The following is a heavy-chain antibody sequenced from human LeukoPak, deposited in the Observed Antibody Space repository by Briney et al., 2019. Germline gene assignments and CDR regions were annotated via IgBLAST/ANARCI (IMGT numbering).Heavy chain of an antibody. V-gene: IGHV3-23*01. Sequence: GGSLRLSXAASGFTFSSYAMSWVGQAPGKGMEWVSAISGSGGSTYYADSVKGRFNISRDNYKNTLYLQMNSLRAEDTAVYYCGKDQYSGSSGAFDIWGQGTMVTVSS. D-gene: IGHD1-26*01. CDR3: GKDQYSGSSGAFDI. J-gene: IGHJ3*02. CDR1: GFTFSSYA. CDR2: ISGSGGST.